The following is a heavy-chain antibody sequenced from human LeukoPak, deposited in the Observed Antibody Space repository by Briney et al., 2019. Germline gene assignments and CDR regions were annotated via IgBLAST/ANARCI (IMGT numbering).Heavy chain of an antibody. CDR2: ISRTVTAT. V-gene: IGHV3-23*01. Sequence: GGSLRLSCTASGFTFGDYAMSWVRQAPGKGLEWVSSISRTVTATYYADSVKGRFTISRDNSKDTLYLQMNSLRAEDTAVYYCAKDAANGLPGIAAAGMDYWGQGTLVTVSS. CDR1: GFTFGDYA. D-gene: IGHD6-13*01. J-gene: IGHJ4*02. CDR3: AKDAANGLPGIAAAGMDY.